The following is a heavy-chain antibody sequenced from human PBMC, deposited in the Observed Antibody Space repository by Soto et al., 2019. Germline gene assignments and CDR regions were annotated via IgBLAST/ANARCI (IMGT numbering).Heavy chain of an antibody. D-gene: IGHD3-3*01. V-gene: IGHV3-23*01. Sequence: GGSLRLSCAASGFTFSSYAMSWVRQAPGKGLEWVSAISGSGGSTYYADSVKGRFTISRDNSKNTLYLQMNSLRAEDTAVYYCAKNLAWLSRRYYYGMDVWGQGTTVTVSS. CDR2: ISGSGGST. CDR3: AKNLAWLSRRYYYGMDV. J-gene: IGHJ6*02. CDR1: GFTFSSYA.